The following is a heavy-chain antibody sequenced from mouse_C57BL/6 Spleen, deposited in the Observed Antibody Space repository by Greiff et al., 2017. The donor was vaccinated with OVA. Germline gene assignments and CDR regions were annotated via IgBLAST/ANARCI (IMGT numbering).Heavy chain of an antibody. CDR2: IDPSDSDT. CDR1: GYTFTSYW. Sequence: QVQLQQPGAELVRPGSSVKLSCKASGYTFTSYWMHWVKQRPIQGLEWIGNIDPSDSDTHYNQKFKDKATLTVDKSSSTAYMQLSSLTSEDSAVYYCARTAQATPYAMDYWGQGTSVTVSS. J-gene: IGHJ4*01. CDR3: ARTAQATPYAMDY. V-gene: IGHV1-52*01. D-gene: IGHD3-2*02.